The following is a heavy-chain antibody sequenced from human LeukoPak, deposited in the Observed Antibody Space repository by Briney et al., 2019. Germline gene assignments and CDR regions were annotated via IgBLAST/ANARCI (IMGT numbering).Heavy chain of an antibody. CDR3: ARDRGSSSSRVLGWYYYYMDV. V-gene: IGHV4-4*07. CDR2: IYTSGST. Sequence: SETLSLTCTDSGGSISSYYWSWIRQPAGKGLEWIGRIYTSGSTNYNPSLKSRVTMSVDTSKNQFSLKLSSVTAADTAVYYCARDRGSSSSRVLGWYYYYMDVWGKGTTVTVSS. J-gene: IGHJ6*03. CDR1: GGSISSYY. D-gene: IGHD6-6*01.